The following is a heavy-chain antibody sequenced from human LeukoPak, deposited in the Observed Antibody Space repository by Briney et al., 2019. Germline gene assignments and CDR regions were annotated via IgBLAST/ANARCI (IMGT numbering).Heavy chain of an antibody. CDR2: ISNKANGGTT. J-gene: IGHJ3*02. Sequence: SGGSLRLSCAPSGFTFSDHYMDWVRQAPGKGLEWVGRISNKANGGTTEYAASVRGRFTISRDDSKNSVYLQMNSLNPDDTAVYYCAGDGGNLDYDSSGYYDAFDIWGQGTMVTVSS. D-gene: IGHD3-22*01. V-gene: IGHV3-72*01. CDR3: AGDGGNLDYDSSGYYDAFDI. CDR1: GFTFSDHY.